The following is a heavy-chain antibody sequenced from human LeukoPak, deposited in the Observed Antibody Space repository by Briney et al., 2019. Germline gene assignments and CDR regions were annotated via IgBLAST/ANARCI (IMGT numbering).Heavy chain of an antibody. CDR3: ARLQGQWLLHDY. Sequence: SETLSLTCTVSGGSISNYFWNWIRQPPGKGLEWIGFIYYSGNTNYNPSLKSRVTISVDTSRNQFSLKVTSVTAADTAVYYCARLQGQWLLHDYWGQGTLVTVSS. V-gene: IGHV4-59*01. J-gene: IGHJ4*02. D-gene: IGHD6-19*01. CDR2: IYYSGNT. CDR1: GGSISNYF.